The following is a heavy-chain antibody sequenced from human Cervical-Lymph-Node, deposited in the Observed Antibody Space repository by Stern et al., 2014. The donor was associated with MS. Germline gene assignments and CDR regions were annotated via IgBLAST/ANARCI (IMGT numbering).Heavy chain of an antibody. D-gene: IGHD6-6*01. V-gene: IGHV1-2*02. CDR3: TRALRIADRPSPGGHWFDP. J-gene: IGHJ5*02. CDR1: GYIFTDYY. Sequence: QVQLVQSGAEVEKPGASVKASCKASGYIFTDYYLHWVRQAPGQGLEWMGRINPKSGGTSYAQSFQGRVTLTRDTSITTAYMDLSRLTSDDTAVYYCTRALRIADRPSPGGHWFDPWGQGTLVIVSS. CDR2: INPKSGGT.